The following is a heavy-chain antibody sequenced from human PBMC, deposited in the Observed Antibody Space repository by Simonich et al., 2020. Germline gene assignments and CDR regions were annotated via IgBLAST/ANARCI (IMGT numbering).Heavy chain of an antibody. V-gene: IGHV1-2*02. CDR2: INPNRCGT. CDR1: GYTFTGYY. Sequence: QVQLVQSGAEVKKPGASVKVSCKASGYTFTGYYMHWVQQAPGQGLEWMGWINPNRCGTNYATKFKGRVTMTRDTSISTAYMELSRLRSDDTAVYHCARDELGIQHWYFDLWGRGTLVTVSS. CDR3: ARDELGIQHWYFDL. J-gene: IGHJ2*01. D-gene: IGHD7-27*01.